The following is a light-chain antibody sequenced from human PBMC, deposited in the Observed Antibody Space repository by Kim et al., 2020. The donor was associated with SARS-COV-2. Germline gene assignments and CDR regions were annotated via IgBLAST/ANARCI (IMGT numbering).Light chain of an antibody. Sequence: ASVGDRLTLTCQASQGIRNDLGWYQQKPGKAPKLLIYAASSLPSGVPSRFRGSGSGTDFTLTISSVQPEDFATYYCLQDYNYPWTFGQGTKVDIK. CDR1: QGIRND. V-gene: IGKV1-6*01. CDR3: LQDYNYPWT. CDR2: AAS. J-gene: IGKJ1*01.